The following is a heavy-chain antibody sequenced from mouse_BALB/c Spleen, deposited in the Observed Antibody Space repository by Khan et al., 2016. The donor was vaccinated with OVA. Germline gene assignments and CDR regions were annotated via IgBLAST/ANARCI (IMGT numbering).Heavy chain of an antibody. CDR3: ARKDYYDYDPFPY. D-gene: IGHD2-4*01. CDR2: IDYSGNT. CDR1: GYSITSEYA. Sequence: VQLKQSGPGLVKPSLSLSLTCTVTGYSITSEYAWNWIRQFPGNKLEWMGYIDYSGNTRFNPSLKSRTSITRDTFKNQFIPQLNSVTAEDTATYYCARKDYYDYDPFPYWGQGTLVTVSA. V-gene: IGHV3-2*02. J-gene: IGHJ3*01.